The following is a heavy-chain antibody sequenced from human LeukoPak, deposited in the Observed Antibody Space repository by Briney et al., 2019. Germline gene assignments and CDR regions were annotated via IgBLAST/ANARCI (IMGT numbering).Heavy chain of an antibody. Sequence: ASVKVSCKASGYTFTSYYMHWVRQAPGQGLEWMGGIIPIFGTANYAQKFQGRVTITADKSTSTAYMELSSLRSEDTAVYYCAGGGCSGGSCQAANFDYWGQGTLVTVSS. CDR2: IIPIFGTA. J-gene: IGHJ4*02. D-gene: IGHD2-15*01. CDR3: AGGGCSGGSCQAANFDY. V-gene: IGHV1-69*06. CDR1: GYTFTSYY.